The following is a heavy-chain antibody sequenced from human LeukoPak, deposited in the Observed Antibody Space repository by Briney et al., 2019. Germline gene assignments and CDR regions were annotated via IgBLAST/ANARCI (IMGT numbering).Heavy chain of an antibody. V-gene: IGHV1-2*02. CDR3: ARAVAGILVGWFDP. Sequence: GASVKVSCKASGYTFTGYYMHWVRRAPGQGLEWMGWINPNSGGTNYAQNFQGRVTMTRDTSISTAYMELTRLTSDDTAVYYCARAVAGILVGWFDPWGQGTLVTVSS. J-gene: IGHJ5*02. CDR2: INPNSGGT. D-gene: IGHD6-19*01. CDR1: GYTFTGYY.